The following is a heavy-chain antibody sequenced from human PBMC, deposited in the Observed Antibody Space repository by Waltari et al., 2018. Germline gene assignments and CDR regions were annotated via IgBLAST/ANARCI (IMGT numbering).Heavy chain of an antibody. CDR1: GYTFTGYY. CDR3: ARDGRSYFKTQYYFDY. D-gene: IGHD3-10*01. Sequence: QVQLVQSGAELKKPGASVKVSCKASGYTFTGYYMHWVRQAPGQGLEWMGWINPNSGGTNYAQKFRGRVTMTRDTSISTAYMELSRLRSDDTAVYYCARDGRSYFKTQYYFDYWGQGTLVTVSS. CDR2: INPNSGGT. V-gene: IGHV1-2*02. J-gene: IGHJ4*02.